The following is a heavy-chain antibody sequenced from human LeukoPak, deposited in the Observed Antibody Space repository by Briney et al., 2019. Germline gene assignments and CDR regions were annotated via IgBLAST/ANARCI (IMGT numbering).Heavy chain of an antibody. CDR1: GFTFSSYG. D-gene: IGHD3-22*01. Sequence: GGSLRLSCAASGFTFSSYGMHWVRQAPGKGLEWVSFIRYDGSNEYYADSVRGRFTISRDNSKNTLYLQMNSLRPEDTAVYYCAKSSGINMIVVVITSFDYWGQGTLVTVSS. J-gene: IGHJ4*02. CDR3: AKSSGINMIVVVITSFDY. V-gene: IGHV3-30*02. CDR2: IRYDGSNE.